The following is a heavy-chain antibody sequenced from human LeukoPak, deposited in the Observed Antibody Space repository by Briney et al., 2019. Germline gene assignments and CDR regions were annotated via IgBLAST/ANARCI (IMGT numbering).Heavy chain of an antibody. J-gene: IGHJ4*02. Sequence: GGSLRLSCAPSGFTFSRHGMHWVRRAPGKGLEWVAIISNDGSRKYYGHSVEGRFTISRDNSKNTLYLQMDSLRAENTAVYYCARDRAWNYFDYWGQGTLVTVSS. V-gene: IGHV3-30*03. CDR1: GFTFSRHG. D-gene: IGHD3-3*01. CDR3: ARDRAWNYFDY. CDR2: ISNDGSRK.